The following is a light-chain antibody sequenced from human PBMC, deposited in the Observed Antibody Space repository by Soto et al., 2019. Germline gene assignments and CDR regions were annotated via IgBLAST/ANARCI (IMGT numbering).Light chain of an antibody. Sequence: QLVLTQPPSVSGAPGQRVTISCTGSSSSIGAGYDVHWYQQLPGTAPKLLISGNSNRPSGVPDRFSGSKSGTSASLAITGLQAEDEADYYCQSYDGSLSGFVVFGGGTKLTVL. CDR1: SSSIGAGYD. CDR2: GNS. CDR3: QSYDGSLSGFVV. J-gene: IGLJ2*01. V-gene: IGLV1-40*01.